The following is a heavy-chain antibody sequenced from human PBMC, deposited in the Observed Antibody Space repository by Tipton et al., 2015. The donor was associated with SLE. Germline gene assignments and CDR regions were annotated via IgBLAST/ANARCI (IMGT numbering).Heavy chain of an antibody. J-gene: IGHJ3*02. V-gene: IGHV4-34*01. Sequence: LRLSCAVYGGSFSGYYWSWIRQPPGKGLEWIGEINHSGSTNYNPSLKSRVTISVDTSKNQFSPKLSSVTAADTAVYYCAREDIVVVVAATRGAFDIWGQGTMVTVSS. D-gene: IGHD2-15*01. CDR3: AREDIVVVVAATRGAFDI. CDR2: INHSGST. CDR1: GGSFSGYY.